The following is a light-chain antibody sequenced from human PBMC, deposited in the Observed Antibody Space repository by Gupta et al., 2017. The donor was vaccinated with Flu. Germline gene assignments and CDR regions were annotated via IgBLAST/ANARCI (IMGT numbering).Light chain of an antibody. J-gene: IGLJ3*02. CDR2: EVS. Sequence: SITISCTGTSSDVGGYNYVSWYQQHPGNAPKLMIYEVSNRPSGVSNRFSGSKSGNTASLTISGLQAEDEADYYCSSYTSSSTLGFGGGTKLTVL. CDR1: SSDVGGYNY. CDR3: SSYTSSSTLG. V-gene: IGLV2-14*01.